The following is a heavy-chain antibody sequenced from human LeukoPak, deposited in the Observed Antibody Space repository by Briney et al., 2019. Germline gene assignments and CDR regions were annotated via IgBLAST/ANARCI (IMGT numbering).Heavy chain of an antibody. Sequence: SVKVSCKASGGTFSSYAISWVRQAPGQGLEWMGRIIPIFGIANYAQKFQGRVTITADKSTSTAYMELSSLRSEDTAVYYCARERFGEGHYYYYGMDVWGKGTMVTVSS. CDR1: GGTFSSYA. V-gene: IGHV1-69*04. CDR2: IIPIFGIA. J-gene: IGHJ6*04. CDR3: ARERFGEGHYYYYGMDV. D-gene: IGHD3-10*01.